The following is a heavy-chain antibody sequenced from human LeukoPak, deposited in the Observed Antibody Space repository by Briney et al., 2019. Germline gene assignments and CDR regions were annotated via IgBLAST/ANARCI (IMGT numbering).Heavy chain of an antibody. CDR2: IYTSGST. CDR1: GGSISSYY. Sequence: SETLSLTCTVSGGSISSYYWSWIRQPPGKGLEWIGRIYTSGSTNYNPSLKSRVTMSVDTSKNQFSLKLSSVTAADTAVYYCARTSGSFYYYYYMDVWGKGTTVTVSS. D-gene: IGHD1-26*01. CDR3: ARTSGSFYYYYYMDV. V-gene: IGHV4-4*07. J-gene: IGHJ6*03.